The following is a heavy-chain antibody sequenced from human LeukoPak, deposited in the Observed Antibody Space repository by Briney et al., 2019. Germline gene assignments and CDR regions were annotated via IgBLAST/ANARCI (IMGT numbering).Heavy chain of an antibody. D-gene: IGHD4-17*01. CDR1: GFTFISYA. CDR2: ISNTGGST. V-gene: IGHV3-23*01. Sequence: GGSLRLSCAASGFTFISYAMSWVRQAPRKGLEWVSGISNTGGSTCYADSVKGRFTISRDTSKNTLYLQINSLRVEDTAVYYCIVFGDSNHWGQGTLVTVSS. J-gene: IGHJ5*02. CDR3: IVFGDSNH.